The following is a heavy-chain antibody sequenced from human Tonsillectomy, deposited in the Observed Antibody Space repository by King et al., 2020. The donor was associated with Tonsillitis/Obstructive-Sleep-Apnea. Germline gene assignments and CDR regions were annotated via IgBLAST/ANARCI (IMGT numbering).Heavy chain of an antibody. V-gene: IGHV1-18*01. CDR3: ARVAPYDFWSGYPRSFDY. CDR2: ISTYNGNT. J-gene: IGHJ4*02. D-gene: IGHD3-3*01. Sequence: QLVQSGAEVKKPGASVKVSCKASGYTFTNYGISWVRQAPGQGLEWMGWISTYNGNTHYAQKLQGRVIMTTDTSTNTAYMELRSLRSDDTAVYYCARVAPYDFWSGYPRSFDYWGQGTLVTVSS. CDR1: GYTFTNYG.